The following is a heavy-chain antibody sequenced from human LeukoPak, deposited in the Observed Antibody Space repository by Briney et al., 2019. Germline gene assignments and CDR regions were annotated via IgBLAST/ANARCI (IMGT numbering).Heavy chain of an antibody. J-gene: IGHJ5*02. Sequence: PSETLSLTCVVSGGSISSGSYSWSWIRQPPGKGLEWIGYIYHSGSTYYNPSLKSRVTISLDRSKNQFSLRLSSVTAADTAVYYCARGASVAGRDWFDPWGQGTPVTVSS. CDR1: GGSISSGSYS. V-gene: IGHV4-30-2*01. D-gene: IGHD6-13*01. CDR3: ARGASVAGRDWFDP. CDR2: IYHSGST.